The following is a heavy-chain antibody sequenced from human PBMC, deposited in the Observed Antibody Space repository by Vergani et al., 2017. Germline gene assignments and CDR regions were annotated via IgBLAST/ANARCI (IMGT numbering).Heavy chain of an antibody. Sequence: QVQLVESGGGVVQPGRSLRLSCAASGFTFSSYGMHWVRQAPGKGLEWVAVISYDGSNKYYADSVKGRFTISRDNSRNTLYLQMKSLRAEDTAVYYCAKAGGYTAFDIWGQGTMVTVSS. CDR3: AKAGGYTAFDI. CDR1: GFTFSSYG. CDR2: ISYDGSNK. J-gene: IGHJ3*02. D-gene: IGHD6-13*01. V-gene: IGHV3-30*18.